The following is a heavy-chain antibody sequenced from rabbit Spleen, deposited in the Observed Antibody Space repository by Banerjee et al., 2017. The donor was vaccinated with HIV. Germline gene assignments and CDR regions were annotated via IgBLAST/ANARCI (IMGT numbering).Heavy chain of an antibody. CDR2: INASTGKP. J-gene: IGHJ4*01. CDR1: GFSFSSGYD. D-gene: IGHD1-1*01. V-gene: IGHV1S45*01. Sequence: QEQLVESGGGLVKPGASLTLICTASGFSFSSGYDMSWVRQAPGKGLEWIACINASTGKPVYATWASGRFTISRTSSTTVTLRMTSLTAADRATYFCARDLLGVIGWNFYLWGPGTLVTVS. CDR3: ARDLLGVIGWNFYL.